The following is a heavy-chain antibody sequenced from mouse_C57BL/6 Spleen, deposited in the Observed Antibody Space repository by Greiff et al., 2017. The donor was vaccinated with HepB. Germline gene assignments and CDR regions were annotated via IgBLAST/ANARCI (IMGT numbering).Heavy chain of an antibody. J-gene: IGHJ2*01. CDR1: GYTFTSYW. V-gene: IGHV1-64*01. D-gene: IGHD3-3*01. CDR2: IHPNSGST. Sequence: VQLQQSGAELVKPGASVKLSCKASGYTFTSYWMHWVKQRPGQGLEWIGMIHPNSGSTNYNEKFKSKATLTVDKSSSTAYMQLSSLTSEDSAVYYCARRGTGYYFDYWGQGTTLTVSS. CDR3: ARRGTGYYFDY.